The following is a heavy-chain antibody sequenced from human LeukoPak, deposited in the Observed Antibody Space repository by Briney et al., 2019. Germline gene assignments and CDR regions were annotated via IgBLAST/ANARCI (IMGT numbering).Heavy chain of an antibody. CDR2: IYHSGST. J-gene: IGHJ4*02. V-gene: IGHV4-59*08. CDR3: ARRRGYDTPSDY. D-gene: IGHD5-12*01. CDR1: GGSISSYY. Sequence: PSETLSLTCTVSGGSISSYYWSWIRQPPGKGLEWIGSIYHSGSTYYNPSLKSRVTISVDTSKNQFSLKLSSVTAADTAVYYCARRRGYDTPSDYWGQGTLVTVSS.